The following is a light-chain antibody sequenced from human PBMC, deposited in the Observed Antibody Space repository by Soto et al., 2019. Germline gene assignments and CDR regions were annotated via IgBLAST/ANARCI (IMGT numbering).Light chain of an antibody. V-gene: IGKV3D-15*01. CDR1: QSVSGN. Sequence: EIVMTQSPATLSVSPGERATLSCRASQSVSGNLAWYQQKPGQAPRLLIYGASARATGDPARFSGSGSGTKFTLNISSLQSEEFADYYCQRYNNCAPTVGQGPKVEIK. CDR2: GAS. J-gene: IGKJ1*01. CDR3: QRYNNCAPT.